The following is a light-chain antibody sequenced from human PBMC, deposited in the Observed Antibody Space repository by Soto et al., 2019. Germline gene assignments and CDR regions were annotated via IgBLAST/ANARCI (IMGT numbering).Light chain of an antibody. CDR3: AAWDDTLNGLV. Sequence: QSVLTQPPSASGTPGQRVTISCSGSSSNIGSNYVYWYQQVPGTAPRLLMYRASQRPSGVPDRFSGSKSGTSASLAISGRRSDDEADYYCAAWDDTLNGLVFGGVTKVTVL. CDR2: RAS. V-gene: IGLV1-47*01. J-gene: IGLJ2*01. CDR1: SSNIGSNY.